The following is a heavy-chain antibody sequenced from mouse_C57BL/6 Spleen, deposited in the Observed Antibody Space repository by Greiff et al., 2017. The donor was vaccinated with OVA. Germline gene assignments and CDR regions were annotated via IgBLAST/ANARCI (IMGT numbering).Heavy chain of an antibody. CDR1: GYTFTSYW. CDR2: IDPNSGGN. J-gene: IGHJ2*01. D-gene: IGHD2-3*01. Sequence: VQLQQPGAELVKPGASVKLSCKASGYTFTSYWMHWVKQRPGRGLEWLGRIDPNSGGNKYNEKFKSKATLTVDKPSSTAYMQLSSLTSVDSAVYYCARYDGYLDYWGQGTTLTVSS. V-gene: IGHV1-72*01. CDR3: ARYDGYLDY.